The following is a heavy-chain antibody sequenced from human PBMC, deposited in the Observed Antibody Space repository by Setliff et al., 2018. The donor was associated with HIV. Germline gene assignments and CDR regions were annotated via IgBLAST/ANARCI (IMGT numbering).Heavy chain of an antibody. CDR1: GGSISSGDNY. J-gene: IGHJ4*02. V-gene: IGHV4-61*09. D-gene: IGHD3-16*02. Sequence: SETLSLTCTVSGGSISSGDNYWSWIRQPAGKGLEWIGHIYTSGSTNYSPSLKSRVTISVDTSKSQFSLRLSSVTAADTAVYYCASGRVRQSRKFGGVIVLPPFDYWGQGTLVTVSS. CDR3: ASGRVRQSRKFGGVIVLPPFDY. CDR2: IYTSGST.